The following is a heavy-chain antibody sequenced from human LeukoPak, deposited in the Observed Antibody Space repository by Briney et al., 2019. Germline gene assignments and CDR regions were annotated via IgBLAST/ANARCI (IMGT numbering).Heavy chain of an antibody. J-gene: IGHJ4*02. CDR3: ARSSSGSESTFDY. Sequence: SVKVSCKASGGTFSSYAISWVRQAPGQGLEWMGRIIPILGIANYAQKFQGRVTITADKSTSTAYMELSSLRSEDTAVYYCARSSSGSESTFDYWGQGTLVTVSS. D-gene: IGHD3-22*01. CDR2: IIPILGIA. CDR1: GGTFSSYA. V-gene: IGHV1-69*04.